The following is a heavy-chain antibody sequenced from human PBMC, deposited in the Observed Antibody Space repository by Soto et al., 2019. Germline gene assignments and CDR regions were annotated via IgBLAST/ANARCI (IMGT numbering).Heavy chain of an antibody. Sequence: GRSLRLSCAAFGFDFNKYAMTWVRQAPGKGLQWVSSITSNGDSTYYADSVKGRFTTSRDNSKNTLYLQMNSLRADDTAVFYCAKDSPSYTTSPFYFDSWGQGTLVTVPQ. CDR3: AKDSPSYTTSPFYFDS. D-gene: IGHD2-2*02. J-gene: IGHJ4*02. CDR1: GFDFNKYA. V-gene: IGHV3-23*01. CDR2: ITSNGDST.